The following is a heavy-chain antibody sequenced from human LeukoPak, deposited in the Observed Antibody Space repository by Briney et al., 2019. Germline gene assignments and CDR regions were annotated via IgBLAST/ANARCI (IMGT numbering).Heavy chain of an antibody. CDR3: AKEQLWFGESNYFDY. D-gene: IGHD3-10*01. Sequence: GGSLRLSCAAAGFTFSNYGTHWVRQAPGKGREWVVFIRYDASNKYYADSVKGRFTISRDNSKITLYLQMNSLRAEDTAVYYCAKEQLWFGESNYFDYWGQGALVTVSS. V-gene: IGHV3-30*02. CDR1: GFTFSNYG. J-gene: IGHJ4*02. CDR2: IRYDASNK.